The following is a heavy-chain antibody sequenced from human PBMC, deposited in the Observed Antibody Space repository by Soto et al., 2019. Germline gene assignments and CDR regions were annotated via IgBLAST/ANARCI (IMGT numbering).Heavy chain of an antibody. D-gene: IGHD6-19*01. J-gene: IGHJ4*02. CDR1: GFTLSSYA. CDR2: ISYDGSKK. V-gene: IGHV3-30-3*01. Sequence: QVQLVESGGGVVQPGRSLRLSCAASGFTLSSYAMHWVRQAPGKGLECVAVISYDGSKKYYADSVKGRFTISRDNSKSTLYLQMSNLRAEDTAVYYCARDPYSSGWLDYWGQGTLVTVSS. CDR3: ARDPYSSGWLDY.